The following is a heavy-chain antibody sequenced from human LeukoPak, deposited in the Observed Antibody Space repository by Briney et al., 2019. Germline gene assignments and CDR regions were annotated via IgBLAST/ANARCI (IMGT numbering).Heavy chain of an antibody. Sequence: GGSLRLSCSASGFTFSSCAMHWVRQAPGKGLEWVAFISYDGSNKYYGDFVKGRFTISRDNSKKTLHLQMDSLRAEDTAVYYCAKEWLDTEQRNYNYYGMDVWGQGTTVTVSS. V-gene: IGHV3-30*04. CDR1: GFTFSSCA. CDR3: AKEWLDTEQRNYNYYGMDV. D-gene: IGHD3-22*01. CDR2: ISYDGSNK. J-gene: IGHJ6*02.